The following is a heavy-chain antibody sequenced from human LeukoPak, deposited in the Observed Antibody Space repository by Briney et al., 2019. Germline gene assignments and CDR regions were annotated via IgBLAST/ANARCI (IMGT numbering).Heavy chain of an antibody. CDR2: ISGSGGST. V-gene: IGHV3-23*01. D-gene: IGHD2-15*01. CDR1: GFTFSNFA. Sequence: GGSLRLSCAASGFTFSNFAMSWVRRAPGKGLEWVSAISGSGGSTYYADSVKGRFTISRDNSKNTLYLQMNSLRAEDTAVYYCAKGDRFKNAATNWFDPWGQGTLVTVSS. CDR3: AKGDRFKNAATNWFDP. J-gene: IGHJ5*02.